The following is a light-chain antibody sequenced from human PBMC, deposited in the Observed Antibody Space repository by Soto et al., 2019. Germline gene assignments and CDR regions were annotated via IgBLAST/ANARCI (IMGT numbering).Light chain of an antibody. CDR2: GAS. J-gene: IGKJ2*02. V-gene: IGKV3-20*01. CDR3: QQYGSSPST. CDR1: QSVSSNY. Sequence: EIVLTQSPGTLSLSPGERATLSCRASQSVSSNYLAWYQQKPGQAPSLLIYGASNRATGIPDRFSGSGSGTDFTLTISRLEPEDFAVYYCQQYGSSPSTFGQGTKLEIK.